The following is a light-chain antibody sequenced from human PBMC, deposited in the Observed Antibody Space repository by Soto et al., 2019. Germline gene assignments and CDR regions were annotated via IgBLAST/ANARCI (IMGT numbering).Light chain of an antibody. CDR3: QQYDSYSLRT. CDR1: QTITTS. J-gene: IGKJ1*01. CDR2: KAS. Sequence: DIQMTQSPSTLSASVGDRVTITCRASQTITTSLAWYQQKPGQAPKLLIYKASSLESGVPSRFSGSGSGTEFTLTISSLQPDDFAPYYCQQYDSYSLRTFGQGTRVEI. V-gene: IGKV1-5*03.